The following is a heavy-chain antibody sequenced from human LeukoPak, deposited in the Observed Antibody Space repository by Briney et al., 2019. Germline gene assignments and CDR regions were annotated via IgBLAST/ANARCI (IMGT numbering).Heavy chain of an antibody. D-gene: IGHD3-9*01. CDR1: GGSFSGYY. CDR3: ARGIQYYDILTVPFDP. V-gene: IGHV4-34*01. CDR2: INHSGST. J-gene: IGHJ5*02. Sequence: SETLSLTCAVYGGSFSGYYWSWIRQPPGKGLEWIGEINHSGSTNYNPSLKSRVTISVDTSKNQFSLKLSSVTAADTAVYYCARGIQYYDILTVPFDPWGQGTLVTVPS.